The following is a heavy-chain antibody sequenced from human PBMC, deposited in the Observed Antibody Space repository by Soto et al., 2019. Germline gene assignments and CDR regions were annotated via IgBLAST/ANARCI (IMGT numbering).Heavy chain of an antibody. D-gene: IGHD3-10*01. V-gene: IGHV3-53*01. J-gene: IGHJ6*02. Sequence: GGSLRLSCAASGFTVSSNYMSWVRQAPGKGLEWVSVIYSGGSTYYADSVKGRFTISRDNSKNTLYLQMNSLRAEDTAVYYCARDLRSMVRGVRGYYYGMDVWGQGTTVTVSS. CDR1: GFTVSSNY. CDR3: ARDLRSMVRGVRGYYYGMDV. CDR2: IYSGGST.